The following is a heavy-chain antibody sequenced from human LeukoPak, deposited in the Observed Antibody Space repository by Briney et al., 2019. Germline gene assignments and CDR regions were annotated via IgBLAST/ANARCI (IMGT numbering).Heavy chain of an antibody. CDR1: GASIRSHY. J-gene: IGHJ4*02. CDR2: IYYSGST. Sequence: SETLSLTCTVSGASIRSHYWSWIRQHPGKGLEWIGYIYYSGSTYYNPSLKSRVTISVDTSKNQFSLKLSSVTAADTAVYYCARYRATPENYFDYWGQGTLVTVSS. CDR3: ARYRATPENYFDY. V-gene: IGHV4-59*06. D-gene: IGHD5-12*01.